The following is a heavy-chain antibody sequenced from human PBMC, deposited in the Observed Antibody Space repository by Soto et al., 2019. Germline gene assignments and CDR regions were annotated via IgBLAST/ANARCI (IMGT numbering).Heavy chain of an antibody. D-gene: IGHD1-26*01. Sequence: ASVKVSCKASGYTFTSYGISWVRQAPGQGLEXMGXXSXXNXXXXXAXXLQGRVTMTTDTSTSTAYMELRSLRSDDTAVYYCARDPSGSYSPFDYWGQGSLVTVSS. CDR3: ARDPSGSYSPFDY. CDR1: GYTFTSYG. CDR2: XSXXNXXX. V-gene: IGHV1-18*01. J-gene: IGHJ4*02.